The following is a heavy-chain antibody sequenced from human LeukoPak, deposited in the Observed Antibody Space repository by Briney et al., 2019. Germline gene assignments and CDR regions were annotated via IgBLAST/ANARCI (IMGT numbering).Heavy chain of an antibody. CDR2: IKSKTDGGTT. J-gene: IGHJ3*02. CDR3: TTEQWLVRGDAFDI. V-gene: IGHV3-15*01. CDR1: GFTFSNAW. D-gene: IGHD6-19*01. Sequence: GGSLRLSCAASGFTFSNAWMSWVRQAPGKGLEWVGRIKSKTDGGTTDYAAPVKGRFTISRDDSKNTLYLQMNSLKTEDTAVYYCTTEQWLVRGDAFDIWGQGTMVTVSS.